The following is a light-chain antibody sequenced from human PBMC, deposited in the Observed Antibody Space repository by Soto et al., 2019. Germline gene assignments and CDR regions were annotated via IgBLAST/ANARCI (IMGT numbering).Light chain of an antibody. CDR3: CSRAGSRSWV. CDR2: EVS. Sequence: QSVLTQPASVSGSPGQSITISCTGTSSDVGSYNLVSWYQQHPGKAPKLMIYEVSKWPSGVSNRFSGSKSGNTASLTISGLQAEDEANYHCCSRAGSRSWVFGGGTKLTVL. V-gene: IGLV2-23*02. CDR1: SSDVGSYNL. J-gene: IGLJ3*02.